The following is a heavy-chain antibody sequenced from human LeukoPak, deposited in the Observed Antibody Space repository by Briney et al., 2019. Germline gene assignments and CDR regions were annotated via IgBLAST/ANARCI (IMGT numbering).Heavy chain of an antibody. J-gene: IGHJ5*02. CDR3: GRSGRYRPSDL. V-gene: IGHV3-72*01. CDR2: TRNKANSYTT. CDR1: GFILSDHY. Sequence: PGGSLRLSCAASGFILSDHYIDWVRQAPGKGLEWVGRTRNKANSYTTEYAASVKGRFTISRDDPKNLLYLQMNSLKSEDTAVXYCGRSGRYRPSDLWGQGTLVTVSS. D-gene: IGHD1-26*01.